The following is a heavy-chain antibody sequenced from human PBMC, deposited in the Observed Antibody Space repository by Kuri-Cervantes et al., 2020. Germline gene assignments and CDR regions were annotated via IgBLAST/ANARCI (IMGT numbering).Heavy chain of an antibody. CDR2: INHSGST. J-gene: IGHJ4*01. V-gene: IGHV4-34*01. CDR3: ARQDRYFDH. Sequence: SETLSLTCAVYGGSFSGNYWSWIRQSPGKGLEWIGEINHSGSTNYNPSLKSRVTISVDTSKNQFSLKLSSVTAADTAVYYCARQDRYFDHWGQGTLVTVSS. CDR1: GGSFSGNY.